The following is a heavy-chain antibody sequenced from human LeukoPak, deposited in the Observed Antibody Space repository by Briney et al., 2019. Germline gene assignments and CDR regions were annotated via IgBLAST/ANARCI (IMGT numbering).Heavy chain of an antibody. CDR1: GGSISSGTHY. Sequence: SQTLSLTCDVSGGSISSGTHYWTWIRQPVGKGLEWLGRVFTSGSPTYNPSLESRVVISIDKSKNQFSLKLSSVTAADTAVYYCARDYYDSSGYYATTFDYWGQGTLVTVSS. V-gene: IGHV4-61*02. CDR3: ARDYYDSSGYYATTFDY. D-gene: IGHD3-22*01. CDR2: VFTSGSP. J-gene: IGHJ4*02.